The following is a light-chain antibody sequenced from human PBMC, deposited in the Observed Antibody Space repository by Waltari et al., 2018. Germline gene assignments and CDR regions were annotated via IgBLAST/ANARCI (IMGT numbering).Light chain of an antibody. V-gene: IGKV1-33*01. CDR2: DVS. J-gene: IGKJ4*01. CDR1: QAITTY. CDR3: QHYEDLPLT. Sequence: TCQASQAITTYLNWYQEKPRKAPKLLIYDVSNLKTGVPSRFSGRGSGTHFTFTISSLQPEDIATYYCQHYEDLPLTFGGGTKVELQ.